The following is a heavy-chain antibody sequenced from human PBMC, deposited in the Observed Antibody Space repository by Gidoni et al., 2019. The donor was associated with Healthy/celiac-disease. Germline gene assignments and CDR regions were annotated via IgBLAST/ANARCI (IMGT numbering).Heavy chain of an antibody. Sequence: EVQLVESGGGLVKPGRSLRLSCTASGFTFGDYAMSWFRQAPGKGLEWVGFIRSKAYGGKTEYAASVKGRFTISRDDSKSIAYLQMNSLKTEDTAVYYCTRSGPTFSYSGNIDYWGQGTLVTVSS. J-gene: IGHJ4*02. V-gene: IGHV3-49*05. CDR2: IRSKAYGGKT. D-gene: IGHD1-26*01. CDR3: TRSGPTFSYSGNIDY. CDR1: GFTFGDYA.